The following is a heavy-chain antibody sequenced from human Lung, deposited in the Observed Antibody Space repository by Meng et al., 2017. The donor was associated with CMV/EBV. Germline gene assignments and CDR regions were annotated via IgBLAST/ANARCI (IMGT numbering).Heavy chain of an antibody. V-gene: IGHV4-39*07. J-gene: IGHJ4*02. CDR1: GGSITSSNYY. CDR3: AKTTMGRPPHY. CDR2: IYYTGSA. D-gene: IGHD1-14*01. Sequence: GSLRLSCTVSGGSITSSNYYWGWIRQPPGKGLEWIGTIYYTGSAYYNPSLQSRVTISVDTSQYQFSLKLSSMTAADTAVYYCAKTTMGRPPHYWGQRTLVTVSS.